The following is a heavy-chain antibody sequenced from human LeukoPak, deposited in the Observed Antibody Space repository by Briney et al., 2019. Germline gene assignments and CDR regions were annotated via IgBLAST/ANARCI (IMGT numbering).Heavy chain of an antibody. V-gene: IGHV6-1*01. Sequence: SQTLSLTCAISGDSVSSDSVGWNWIRQSPSRGLEWLGKTYFRSQWCTDYALSVKSRLSINPDTSKNQFALQLNSVTPEDTAAYYCTRTRDYAMDVWGQGTTVTVSS. CDR3: TRTRDYAMDV. CDR1: GDSVSSDSVG. CDR2: TYFRSQWCT. J-gene: IGHJ6*02.